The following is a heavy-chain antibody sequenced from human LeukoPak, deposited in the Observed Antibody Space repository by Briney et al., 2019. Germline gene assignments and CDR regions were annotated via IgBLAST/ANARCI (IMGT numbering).Heavy chain of an antibody. J-gene: IGHJ2*01. CDR1: GYSISSGYY. Sequence: SETLSLTCAVSGYSISSGYYWGWIRQPPGKGLEWIGSIYHSGSTYYNPSLKSRVTISVDTSKNQFSLKLSSVTAADTAVYYCAMIVVVPAAIPYWYFDLWGRSTLVTVSS. D-gene: IGHD2-2*01. V-gene: IGHV4-38-2*01. CDR3: AMIVVVPAAIPYWYFDL. CDR2: IYHSGST.